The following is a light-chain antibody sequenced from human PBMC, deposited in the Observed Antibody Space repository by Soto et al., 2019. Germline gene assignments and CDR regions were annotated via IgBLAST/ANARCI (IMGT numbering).Light chain of an antibody. V-gene: IGKV3-20*01. CDR3: QQCGSSPGT. J-gene: IGKJ1*01. CDR2: LAS. CDR1: QSVNNNY. Sequence: EIVLMQSPGTLSLSPGEGATLSCRASQSVNNNYLAWYQQRPGQAPRLLIYLASSRATGVPDRFSGSGSGTDFTLTISRLEPEDFAVYYCQQCGSSPGTFGQGTKVEIK.